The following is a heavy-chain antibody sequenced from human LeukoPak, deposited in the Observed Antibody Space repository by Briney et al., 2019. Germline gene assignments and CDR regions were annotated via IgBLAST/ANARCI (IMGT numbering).Heavy chain of an antibody. D-gene: IGHD1-26*01. CDR3: ANLIVGATQQRFDY. CDR2: ISYDGSNK. Sequence: GGSLRLSCAASGFNFSSYGMHWVRQAPGKGLEWVAGISYDGSNKYYADSVKGRFTISRDNSKNTLYLQMNSLRAEDTAVYYCANLIVGATQQRFDYWGQGTLVTVSS. V-gene: IGHV3-30*18. CDR1: GFNFSSYG. J-gene: IGHJ4*02.